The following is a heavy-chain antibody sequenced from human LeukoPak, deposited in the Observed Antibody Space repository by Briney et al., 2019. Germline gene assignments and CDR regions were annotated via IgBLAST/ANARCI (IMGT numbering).Heavy chain of an antibody. D-gene: IGHD3-3*01. J-gene: IGHJ4*02. V-gene: IGHV1-69*05. CDR1: GGTFNNSA. CDR2: IMPLFGTA. CDR3: ARDPTEDFWSGFYSYFDF. Sequence: SVKVSCKTSGGTFNNSAISWVRQAPGQGLEWLGGIMPLFGTAGYAQKFQGRVTITKDESTRTVYLELTSLTSDDTAVYYCARDPTEDFWSGFYSYFDFWGQGTLVTVSS.